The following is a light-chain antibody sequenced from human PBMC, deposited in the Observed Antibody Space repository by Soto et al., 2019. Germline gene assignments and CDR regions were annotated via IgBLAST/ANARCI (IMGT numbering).Light chain of an antibody. J-gene: IGKJ2*01. CDR2: KAS. Sequence: DIQMTQSPSTLSASVGDRVTITCRASQSISSWLAWYQQKPGKAPKLLIYKASSLESGVPSRFSGSESGTEFTLAISSLQPDDFATYYRQQYNSYSPYTFGQGTKLEIK. V-gene: IGKV1-5*03. CDR1: QSISSW. CDR3: QQYNSYSPYT.